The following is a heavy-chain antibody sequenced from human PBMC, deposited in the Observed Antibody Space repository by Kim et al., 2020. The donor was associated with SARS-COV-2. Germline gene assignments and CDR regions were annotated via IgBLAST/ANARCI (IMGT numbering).Heavy chain of an antibody. CDR2: SYI. Sequence: SYIYYADSVKDRFTISRDNAKNSLYLQMNSLGAEDTAVYYCAREGSSGYPWGQGTLVTVSS. D-gene: IGHD6-13*01. J-gene: IGHJ5*02. CDR3: AREGSSGYP. V-gene: IGHV3-21*01.